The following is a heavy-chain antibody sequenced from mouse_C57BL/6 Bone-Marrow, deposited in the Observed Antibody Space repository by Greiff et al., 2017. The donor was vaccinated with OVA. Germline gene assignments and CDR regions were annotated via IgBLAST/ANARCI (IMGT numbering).Heavy chain of an antibody. CDR2: IYPGDGDT. Sequence: VQLQESGPELVKPGASVKISCKASGYAFSSSWMNWVKQRPGKGLEWIGRIYPGDGDTNYNGKFKGKATLTADKSSSTAYMQLSSLTSEDSAVYFCARSGYGYDGGFDYWGKGTTLTVAS. CDR1: GYAFSSSW. J-gene: IGHJ2*01. CDR3: ARSGYGYDGGFDY. D-gene: IGHD2-2*01. V-gene: IGHV1-82*01.